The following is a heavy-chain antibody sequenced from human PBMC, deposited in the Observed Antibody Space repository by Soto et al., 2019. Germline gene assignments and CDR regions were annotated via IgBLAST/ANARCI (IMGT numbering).Heavy chain of an antibody. CDR2: ISGTGGST. CDR1: GYSFSGYA. CDR3: AKALSSGLSDYNYYDMDV. D-gene: IGHD6-6*01. V-gene: IGHV3-23*01. J-gene: IGHJ6*02. Sequence: PGRYPKLCCAASGYSFSGYAMSWVRQAPGKGLEWVSSVISGTGGSTYYADSVKGRFTISTDNSKNTLYLQMDSLRAEDTAVYYCAKALSSGLSDYNYYDMDVLGQGTPATV.